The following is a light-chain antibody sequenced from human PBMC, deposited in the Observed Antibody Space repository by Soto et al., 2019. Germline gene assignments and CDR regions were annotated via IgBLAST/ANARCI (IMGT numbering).Light chain of an antibody. CDR3: ATWDASLNGPV. Sequence: QSVLTQPPSASGTPGQRVTISCSGSSSNIGSNYVYWYQQLPGAAPKLLIYRNDHRPSGVPDRLSGAKSGTAASLAISGLRSEDETEDYCATWDASLNGPVFGGGTKLTVL. CDR2: RND. V-gene: IGLV1-47*01. J-gene: IGLJ2*01. CDR1: SSNIGSNY.